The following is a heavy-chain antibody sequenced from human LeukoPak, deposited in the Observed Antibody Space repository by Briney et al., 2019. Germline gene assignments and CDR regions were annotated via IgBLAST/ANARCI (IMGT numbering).Heavy chain of an antibody. CDR3: ARARKVVVVPAAQPNDAFDI. J-gene: IGHJ3*02. CDR2: IKQDGSEK. V-gene: IGHV3-7*01. D-gene: IGHD2-2*01. CDR1: GFTFSSYW. Sequence: PGGSLRLSCAASGFTFSSYWMTWVRQAPGKGLEWVANIKQDGSEKYYVDSVKGRFTISRDNAKNSLYLQMNSPRAEDTAVYYCARARKVVVVPAAQPNDAFDIWGQGTMVTVSS.